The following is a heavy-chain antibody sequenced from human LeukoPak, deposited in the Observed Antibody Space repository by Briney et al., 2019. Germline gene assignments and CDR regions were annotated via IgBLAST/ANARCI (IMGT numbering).Heavy chain of an antibody. D-gene: IGHD4-17*01. Sequence: GGSLRLSCAASGFTFSPYWMSWVRQAPGKGLEWVANIEEDGSEKYYVDSVKGRFTISRDNAKNSLYLEMTSLRAEDTAVYYCARDSPYGDYDAFDIWGQGTMVTVSS. V-gene: IGHV3-7*01. J-gene: IGHJ3*02. CDR1: GFTFSPYW. CDR3: ARDSPYGDYDAFDI. CDR2: IEEDGSEK.